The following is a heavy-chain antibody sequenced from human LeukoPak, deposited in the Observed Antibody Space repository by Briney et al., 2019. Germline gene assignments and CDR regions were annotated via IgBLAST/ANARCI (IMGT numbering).Heavy chain of an antibody. J-gene: IGHJ5*02. CDR3: ARGRRYGSGSYYPRFDP. CDR2: IYSGGST. CDR1: GFTVSSNY. D-gene: IGHD3-10*01. Sequence: GGSLRLSCAASGFTVSSNYMSWVRQAPGKGLEWVSVIYSGGSTYYADSVKGRFTIFRDNSKNTLYLQMNSLRAEDTAVYYCARGRRYGSGSYYPRFDPWAREPWSPSPQ. V-gene: IGHV3-66*02.